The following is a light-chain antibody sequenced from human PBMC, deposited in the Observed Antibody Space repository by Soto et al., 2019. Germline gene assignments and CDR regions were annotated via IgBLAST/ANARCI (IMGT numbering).Light chain of an antibody. CDR3: QQYNSYS. CDR1: QSIGTW. J-gene: IGKJ1*01. CDR2: HAS. Sequence: DIQMTQYPSTLSASVGDRVTITCRASQSIGTWLAWYQQKPGTAPKVLIYHASNLQSGVPSRFSGSGSGTEFTLTISSLQPDDFATYYCQQYNSYSFGQGTKVDIK. V-gene: IGKV1-5*01.